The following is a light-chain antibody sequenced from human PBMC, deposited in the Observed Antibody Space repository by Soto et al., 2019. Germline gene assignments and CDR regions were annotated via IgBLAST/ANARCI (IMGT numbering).Light chain of an antibody. CDR3: QQYNKRPRT. CDR2: DAS. V-gene: IGKV3-15*01. J-gene: IGKJ1*01. CDR1: QTVVTH. Sequence: EVVMTQSPVTLSLSPGDRATVSCRASQTVVTHLAWFQQKPGQPPRLLLYDASANATGIPARFSGSGSGTEVTLTISSLQSEDFAVYYCQQYNKRPRTFGQGTKVE.